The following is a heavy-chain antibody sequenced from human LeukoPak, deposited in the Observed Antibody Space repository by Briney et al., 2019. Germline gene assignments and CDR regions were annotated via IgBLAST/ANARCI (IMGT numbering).Heavy chain of an antibody. D-gene: IGHD1-26*01. CDR2: INPGDSDT. CDR1: GYSFTSYW. J-gene: IGHJ5*02. V-gene: IGHV5-51*01. Sequence: GESLKISCKGSGYSFTSYWIGWVRQMPGKGLEWRGIINPGDSDTRYSPSFQGQVTISADKSISTAYLQWSSLKASDTAMYYCARRFSIPYYPFDPWGQGTLVTVSS. CDR3: ARRFSIPYYPFDP.